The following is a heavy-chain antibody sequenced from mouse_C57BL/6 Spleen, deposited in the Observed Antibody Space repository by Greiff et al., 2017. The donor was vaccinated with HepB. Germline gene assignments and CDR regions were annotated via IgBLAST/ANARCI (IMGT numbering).Heavy chain of an antibody. J-gene: IGHJ2*01. CDR2: IDPSDSYT. CDR1: GYTFTSYW. Sequence: QVHVQQSGAELVKPGASVKLSCKASGYTFTSYWMQWVKQRPGQGLEWIGEIDPSDSYTNYNPKFKGKTTLTVDTSSSTAYMQLSSLTSEDSAVLYCARRANYYGRSSYGGDFDSWGQGTTLTVSS. CDR3: ARRANYYGRSSYGGDFDS. D-gene: IGHD1-1*01. V-gene: IGHV1-50*01.